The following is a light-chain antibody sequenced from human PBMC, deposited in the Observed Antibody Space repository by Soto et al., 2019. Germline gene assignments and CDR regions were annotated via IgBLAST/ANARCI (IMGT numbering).Light chain of an antibody. Sequence: QSVLTQPPSAAGTPGQRVIISCSGSTSNIGANHVNWYQQFPGTAPKLLIFATDRRPSGVPDRFSGSKSGTSVSLAISGLRSEDEADYYCAAWDDSLSGVLFGGGTKLTVL. CDR3: AAWDDSLSGVL. CDR1: TSNIGANH. V-gene: IGLV1-47*01. J-gene: IGLJ2*01. CDR2: ATD.